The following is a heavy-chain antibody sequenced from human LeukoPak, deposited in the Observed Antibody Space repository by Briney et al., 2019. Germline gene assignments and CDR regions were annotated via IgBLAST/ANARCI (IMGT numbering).Heavy chain of an antibody. Sequence: ASVKVSCKASGYTFTGYYMHWVRQAPGQGLEWMGWINPNSDGTKYAQKFQGRVTMTSDTSVRTAYMELRRLRSDDTAVYYCAKRRRNYYDSSGYYEYFDYWGQGTLVTVSS. CDR1: GYTFTGYY. V-gene: IGHV1-2*02. CDR2: INPNSDGT. D-gene: IGHD3-22*01. J-gene: IGHJ4*02. CDR3: AKRRRNYYDSSGYYEYFDY.